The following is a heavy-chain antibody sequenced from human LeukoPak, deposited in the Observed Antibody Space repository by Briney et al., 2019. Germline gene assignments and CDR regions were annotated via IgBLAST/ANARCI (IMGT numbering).Heavy chain of an antibody. D-gene: IGHD4-23*01. V-gene: IGHV3-30*02. Sequence: GGSLRLSCTTSGLTFTSHGFHWLRQVVGKRLEWVAFVRNDGSDTYHANSVKGRFSISRDDSKNTLYLQMNSLRPEDTAIYYCARDRGKDYFDSWGQGTQVTVSS. CDR1: GLTFTSHG. CDR2: VRNDGSDT. CDR3: ARDRGKDYFDS. J-gene: IGHJ4*02.